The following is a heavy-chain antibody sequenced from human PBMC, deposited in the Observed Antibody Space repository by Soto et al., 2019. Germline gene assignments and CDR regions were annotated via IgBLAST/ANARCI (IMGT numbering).Heavy chain of an antibody. CDR2: IIPIFGTA. CDR1: GGTFSSYA. V-gene: IGHV1-69*13. Sequence: SVKVSCKASGGTFSSYAISWVRQAPGQGLEWMGGIIPIFGTANYAQKFQGRVTITADESTSTAYMELSSLRSEDTAVYYCVRAPPYYDILTGFPHAFDIWGQGTMVTVSS. J-gene: IGHJ3*02. CDR3: VRAPPYYDILTGFPHAFDI. D-gene: IGHD3-9*01.